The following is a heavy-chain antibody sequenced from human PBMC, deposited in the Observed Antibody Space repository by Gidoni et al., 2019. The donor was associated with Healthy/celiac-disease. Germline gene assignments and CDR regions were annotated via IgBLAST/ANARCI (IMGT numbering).Heavy chain of an antibody. CDR1: GFSFDDYG. CDR2: INWNGGST. CDR3: ARDRASGSYYADY. J-gene: IGHJ4*02. D-gene: IGHD1-26*01. V-gene: IGHV3-20*01. Sequence: EVLLVESGGGVVRPGGSLRLSCAASGFSFDDYGMSWVRQAPGKGLEWVSGINWNGGSTGYADSVKGRFTNYRDNAKNSLYLQMNSLRAEDTALYHCARDRASGSYYADYWGQGTLVTVSS.